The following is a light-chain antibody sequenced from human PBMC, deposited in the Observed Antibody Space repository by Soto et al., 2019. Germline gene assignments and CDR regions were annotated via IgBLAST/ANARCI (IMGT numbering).Light chain of an antibody. J-gene: IGLJ2*01. CDR2: DND. Sequence: QSVLTQPPSVSAAPGQKVPISCSGSSSNIGNNYVSWYQQPPGTAPKLLIYDNDKRPSGIPDRFSGSKSGTSATLGVTGLQTGDEADYYCATWDSSLSAGVFGGGTQLTVL. CDR3: ATWDSSLSAGV. V-gene: IGLV1-51*01. CDR1: SSNIGNNY.